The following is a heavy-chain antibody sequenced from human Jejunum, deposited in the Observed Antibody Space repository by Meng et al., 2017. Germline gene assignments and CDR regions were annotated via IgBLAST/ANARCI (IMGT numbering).Heavy chain of an antibody. CDR1: GFIFSSFE. V-gene: IGHV3-48*03. CDR2: ISNGGGRTI. D-gene: IGHD6-19*01. CDR3: AREAGNLRAFDI. Sequence: GGSLRLSCEVSGFIFSSFEMNWVRQAPGKGLEWVSYISNGGGRTIYYADSVKGRFTISRDNAKNSLYLQMSSLRAEDTAIYYCAREAGNLRAFDIWGQGTKVT. J-gene: IGHJ3*02.